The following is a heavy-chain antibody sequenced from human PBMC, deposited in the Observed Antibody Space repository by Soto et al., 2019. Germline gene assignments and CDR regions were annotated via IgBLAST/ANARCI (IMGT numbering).Heavy chain of an antibody. CDR2: ISAYSGNT. CDR3: ASDSSRASGDY. Sequence: QVQLVQSGAEVKKPGASVKVSCKASGYTFTSYGISWVRQAPGQGLEWMGWISAYSGNTNYAQKIQARVTMTTHTATSTAYMGLRSLISDATAVYYSASDSSRASGDYWGQGTLVTASP. J-gene: IGHJ4*02. V-gene: IGHV1-18*01. CDR1: GYTFTSYG.